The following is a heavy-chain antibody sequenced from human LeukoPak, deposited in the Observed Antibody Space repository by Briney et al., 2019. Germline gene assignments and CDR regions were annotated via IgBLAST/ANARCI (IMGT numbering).Heavy chain of an antibody. Sequence: GGSLRLSCAASGFTFSSSAMSWVRQAPGKGLEWVSAISGSGGSTYYADSVKGRFTISRDNSKNTLYLQMNSLRAEDTAVYYCAKDQVGYWGSPLFDYWGQGTLVTVSS. J-gene: IGHJ4*02. CDR1: GFTFSSSA. CDR3: AKDQVGYWGSPLFDY. D-gene: IGHD7-27*01. CDR2: ISGSGGST. V-gene: IGHV3-23*01.